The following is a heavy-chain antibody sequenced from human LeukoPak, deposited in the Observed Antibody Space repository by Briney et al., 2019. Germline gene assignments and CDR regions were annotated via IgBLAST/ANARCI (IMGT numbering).Heavy chain of an antibody. CDR2: ISSSSSYI. Sequence: GGSLRLSCAASGFTFSSYAMSWVRQAPGKGLEWVSSISSSSSYIYYADSVKGRFTISRDNAKNSLYLQMNSLRAEDTAVYYCAGGFTVTLKNWFDPWGQGTLVTVSS. J-gene: IGHJ5*02. V-gene: IGHV3-21*01. D-gene: IGHD4-17*01. CDR1: GFTFSSYA. CDR3: AGGFTVTLKNWFDP.